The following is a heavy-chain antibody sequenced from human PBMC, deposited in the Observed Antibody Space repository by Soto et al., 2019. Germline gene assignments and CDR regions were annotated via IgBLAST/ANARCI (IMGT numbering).Heavy chain of an antibody. J-gene: IGHJ5*01. CDR3: AKRGDAVSGYFDF. CDR1: GFTFSSYA. Sequence: GGSLRLSCAASGFTFSSYAIHWVRQAPGKGLEWVADVSFDGSHKAYAVPVRGRFTISRDNSKKTVSLQMNDLRADDTALYYCAKRGDAVSGYFDFWGQGTQVTVPS. D-gene: IGHD3-3*01. CDR2: VSFDGSHK. V-gene: IGHV3-30*18.